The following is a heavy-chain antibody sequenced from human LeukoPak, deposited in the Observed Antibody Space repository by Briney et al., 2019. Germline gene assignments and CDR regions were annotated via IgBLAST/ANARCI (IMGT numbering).Heavy chain of an antibody. CDR3: ARRGAVAGYYYYYGMDV. CDR2: IYPGDSDT. CDR1: GYSFTSYW. Sequence: PGESLKISCKGSGYSFTSYWIGWVRQMPGKGLEWMGIIYPGDSDTRYSPSFQGQVTISADKSISTACLQWSSLKASDTAMYYCARRGAVAGYYYYYGMDVWGQGTTVTVSS. J-gene: IGHJ6*02. V-gene: IGHV5-51*01. D-gene: IGHD6-19*01.